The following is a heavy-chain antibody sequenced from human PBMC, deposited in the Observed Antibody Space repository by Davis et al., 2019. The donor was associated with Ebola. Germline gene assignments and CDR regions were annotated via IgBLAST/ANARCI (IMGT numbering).Heavy chain of an antibody. CDR2: ISYSSSYI. CDR1: VITFSSYA. Sequence: GGSLRLSCTDSVITFSSYAMNWVRQAPGKGLEWVSSISYSSSYIFYADSVKGRFIVSRDNARNSLYLQMNSLRAEDTAVYYCARDWQSDFWGQGTLVTVSS. J-gene: IGHJ4*02. V-gene: IGHV3-21*01. D-gene: IGHD6-19*01. CDR3: ARDWQSDF.